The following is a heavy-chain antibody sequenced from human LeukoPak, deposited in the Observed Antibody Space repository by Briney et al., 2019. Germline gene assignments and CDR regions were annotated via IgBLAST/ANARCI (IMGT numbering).Heavy chain of an antibody. D-gene: IGHD5-18*01. J-gene: IGHJ6*02. CDR1: GYTFSTYG. CDR3: ARVSRDTADSYYYYGMDV. Sequence: ASVKVSCKASGYTFSTYGISWVRQAPGQGLEWMGWISAYNGYTNCAQKVQGRVTMTTDTSTSTAYMEVRSLRSDDTAVYYCARVSRDTADSYYYYGMDVWGQGTTVTVSS. CDR2: ISAYNGYT. V-gene: IGHV1-18*01.